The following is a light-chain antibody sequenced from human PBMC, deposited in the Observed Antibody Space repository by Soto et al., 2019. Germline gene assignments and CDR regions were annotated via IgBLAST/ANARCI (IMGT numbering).Light chain of an antibody. CDR3: QQSYSTPWT. V-gene: IGKV1-39*01. CDR2: APS. Sequence: DIQMTQSPSSLSASVGDRVTITCRASQSISSYLNWYQQKPGKAPKLLIYAPSSLQSGVPSRFSGSGSGTDFTLTISSLHPEDFATYDCQQSYSTPWTFGQGTKVEIK. CDR1: QSISSY. J-gene: IGKJ1*01.